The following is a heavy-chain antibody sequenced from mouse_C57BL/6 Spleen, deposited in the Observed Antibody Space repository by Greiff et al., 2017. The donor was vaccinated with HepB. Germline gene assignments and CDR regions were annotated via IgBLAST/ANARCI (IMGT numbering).Heavy chain of an antibody. CDR3: ARWGAGTFYFDY. V-gene: IGHV1-53*01. CDR1: GYTFTSYW. Sequence: QVQLQQPGTELVKPGASVKLSCKASGYTFTSYWMHWVKQRPGQGLEWIGNINPSNGGTNYNEKFKSKATLTVDKSSSTAYMQLRSLTSEDSAVYYCARWGAGTFYFDYRGQGTTLPVPS. CDR2: INPSNGGT. D-gene: IGHD4-1*01. J-gene: IGHJ2*01.